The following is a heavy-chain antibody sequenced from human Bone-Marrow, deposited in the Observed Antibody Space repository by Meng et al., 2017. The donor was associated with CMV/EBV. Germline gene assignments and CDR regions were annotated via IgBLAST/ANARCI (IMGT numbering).Heavy chain of an antibody. Sequence: GGSLRLSCAASGFTFSDNEMNWVRQAPGKGLEWVSYISSSGATTYYADSVKGRFTISRDKAKNSLYLKMNSLGAEDTALYYSARAPAPYWSDAHCVVLDYWGQGTLVTVSS. CDR2: ISSSGATT. V-gene: IGHV3-48*03. J-gene: IGHJ4*02. CDR1: GFTFSDNE. CDR3: ARAPAPYWSDAHCVVLDY. D-gene: IGHD2-15*01.